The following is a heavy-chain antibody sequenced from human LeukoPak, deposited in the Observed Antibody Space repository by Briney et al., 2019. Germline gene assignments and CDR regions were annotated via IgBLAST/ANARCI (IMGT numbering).Heavy chain of an antibody. D-gene: IGHD3-10*01. CDR1: GGSVSSTTYY. V-gene: IGHV4-39*01. J-gene: IGHJ4*02. Sequence: PSETLSLTCTVSGGSVSSTTYYWSWIRQPPGKGLEWIASINYSGSTYYNPSLKSRVTISVDTSENQFSLKLSSVTAADTAVYYCARYVVYGSGKYYFDYWGQGTLVSVSS. CDR3: ARYVVYGSGKYYFDY. CDR2: INYSGST.